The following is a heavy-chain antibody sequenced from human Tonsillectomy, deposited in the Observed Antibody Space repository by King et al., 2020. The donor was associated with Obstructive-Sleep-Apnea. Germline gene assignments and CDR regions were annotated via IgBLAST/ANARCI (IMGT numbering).Heavy chain of an antibody. J-gene: IGHJ4*02. D-gene: IGHD6-13*01. CDR2: IYHSGST. V-gene: IGHV4-4*02. Sequence: QLQYSGPGLVKPSGTLSLTCAVSGGSISSSNWWSWVRQPPGKGLEWSGEIYHSGSTNYNPSLKSRVTISVDKSKNQFSLKLSSVTAADTAVYYCARVLSGSSWYIDYWGQGTLVTVSS. CDR3: ARVLSGSSWYIDY. CDR1: GGSISSSNW.